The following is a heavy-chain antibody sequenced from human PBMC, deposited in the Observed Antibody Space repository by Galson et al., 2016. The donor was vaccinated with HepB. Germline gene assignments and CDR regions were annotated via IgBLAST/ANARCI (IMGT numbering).Heavy chain of an antibody. CDR3: AKSPYYYGSGTYYNSPVFDY. J-gene: IGHJ4*02. Sequence: ASGFNFSSYGMHWVRQAPGKGLEWVAIVSYDGSNKYYADSVKGRFTISRDNSKNTLYLQMNSLRAEDTAVYYCAKSPYYYGSGTYYNSPVFDYWGQGTLVTVSS. CDR2: VSYDGSNK. V-gene: IGHV3-30*18. CDR1: GFNFSSYG. D-gene: IGHD3-10*01.